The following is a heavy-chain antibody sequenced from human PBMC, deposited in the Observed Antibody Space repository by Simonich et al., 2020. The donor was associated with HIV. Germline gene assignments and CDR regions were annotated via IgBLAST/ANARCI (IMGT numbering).Heavy chain of an antibody. Sequence: QVQLQESGPGLVKPSETLSLTCAVYGGSFSGYYWSWIRQPPGKGLEWIGGVNNGGSAKYNPSLKSRVTISVDTSKNQCSLKLSSVTAADTAVYYCASVRFERGGSDFDYWGQGTLVTVSS. V-gene: IGHV4-34*01. D-gene: IGHD3-10*01. J-gene: IGHJ4*02. CDR1: GGSFSGYY. CDR3: ASVRFERGGSDFDY. CDR2: VNNGGSA.